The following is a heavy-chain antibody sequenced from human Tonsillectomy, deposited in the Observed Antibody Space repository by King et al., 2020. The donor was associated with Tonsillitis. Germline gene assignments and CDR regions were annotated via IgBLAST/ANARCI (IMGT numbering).Heavy chain of an antibody. J-gene: IGHJ4*02. V-gene: IGHV3-30*02. Sequence: QLVQPGGGVVQPGGSLRLSCAASGFTFSSYGMHWVRQAPGKGLEWVAFIRYDGSNKYYADSVKGRFTISRDSSKNTLYLQMNSLRAEDTAVYYCAKDSRWNARYFDYWGQGTLVTVSS. CDR3: AKDSRWNARYFDY. CDR2: IRYDGSNK. D-gene: IGHD1-1*01. CDR1: GFTFSSYG.